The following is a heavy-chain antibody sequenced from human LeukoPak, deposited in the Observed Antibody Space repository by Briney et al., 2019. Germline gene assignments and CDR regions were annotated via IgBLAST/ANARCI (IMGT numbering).Heavy chain of an antibody. V-gene: IGHV4-61*01. CDR2: IYYSGST. J-gene: IGHJ4*02. Sequence: SETLSLTCTVSGDSISSGSYYWSWIRQPPGKGLEWIGYIYYSGSTNYNPSLKSRVTISVDTSKNQFSLKLSSVTAADTAVYYCARLSSSSWYYFDHWGQGTLVTVSS. CDR3: ARLSSSSWYYFDH. CDR1: GDSISSGSYY. D-gene: IGHD6-13*01.